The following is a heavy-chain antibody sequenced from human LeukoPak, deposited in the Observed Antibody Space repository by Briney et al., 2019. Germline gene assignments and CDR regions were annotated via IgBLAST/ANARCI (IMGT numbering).Heavy chain of an antibody. D-gene: IGHD3-22*01. V-gene: IGHV1-8*01. CDR2: MNPNSGNT. J-gene: IGHJ4*02. CDR1: GYTFTSYD. Sequence: ASMTVSCKASGYTFTSYDIHWVRQATGQGLEWMGWMNPNSGNTGYAQKFQGRVTMNRNTSISTAYMELSSLRSEDTAVYYCVRGGGGYLDYWGRGTLVSVSS. CDR3: VRGGGGYLDY.